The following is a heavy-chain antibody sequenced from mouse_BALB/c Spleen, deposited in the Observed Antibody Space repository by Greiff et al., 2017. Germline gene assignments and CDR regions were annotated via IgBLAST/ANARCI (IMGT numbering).Heavy chain of an antibody. CDR1: GFTFSDYY. CDR2: ISDGGSYT. J-gene: IGHJ1*01. CDR3: ARERQGGWYFDV. D-gene: IGHD1-1*02. Sequence: EVMLVESGGGLVKPGGSLKLSCAASGFTFSDYYMYWVRQTPEKRLEWVATISDGGSYTYYPDSVKGRFTISRDNAKNNLYLQMSSLKSEDTAMYYCARERQGGWYFDVWGAGTTVTVSS. V-gene: IGHV5-4*02.